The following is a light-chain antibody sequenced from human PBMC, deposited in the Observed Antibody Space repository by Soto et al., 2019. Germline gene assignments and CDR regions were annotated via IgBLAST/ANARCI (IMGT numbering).Light chain of an antibody. CDR3: QQYGSSPRT. CDR2: GAS. J-gene: IGKJ1*01. Sequence: PGERATLSCRASQSVSTNYIAWYQQKPGQAPRLLIYGASNRATGIPDRFSGSGSGTAFTLTISRLEPEDFAVYYCQQYGSSPRTFGQGTKVEIK. V-gene: IGKV3-20*01. CDR1: QSVSTNY.